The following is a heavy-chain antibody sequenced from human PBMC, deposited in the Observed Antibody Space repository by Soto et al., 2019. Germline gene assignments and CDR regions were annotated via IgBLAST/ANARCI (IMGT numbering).Heavy chain of an antibody. Sequence: SAKVSCKASRGTFSSYAISWVRHAPGQGHKWMRGIIPIFGTANYAQKFQGRVTITADESTSTAYMELSSLRSEDTAVYYCARAKDVGGNYYYHGMDVWGQGTTVTVSS. CDR1: RGTFSSYA. CDR2: IIPIFGTA. J-gene: IGHJ6*02. CDR3: ARAKDVGGNYYYHGMDV. V-gene: IGHV1-69*13. D-gene: IGHD3-10*01.